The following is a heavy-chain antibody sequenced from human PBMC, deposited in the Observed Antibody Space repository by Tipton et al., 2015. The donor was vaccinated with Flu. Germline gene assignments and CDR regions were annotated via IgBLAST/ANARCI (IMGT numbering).Heavy chain of an antibody. V-gene: IGHV4-38-2*01. CDR1: GDSISSDYF. CDR3: ASDQGFGDGLTYDYYVMDV. D-gene: IGHD3-10*01. Sequence: LSLTCAVSGDSISSDYFWGWIRQPPGKGLEWIASIHRSGSAYYSPSLRSRVTISVDTSKNQFSLRLNSVTAADPAAYYCASDQGFGDGLTYDYYVMDVWGQGTTVTVSS. CDR2: IHRSGSA. J-gene: IGHJ6*02.